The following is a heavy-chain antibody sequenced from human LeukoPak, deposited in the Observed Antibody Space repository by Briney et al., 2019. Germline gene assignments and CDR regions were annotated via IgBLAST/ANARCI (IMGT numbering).Heavy chain of an antibody. J-gene: IGHJ4*02. Sequence: SETLSLTCAVYGGSFSGYYWSWIRQPPGKGLEWIGKINHSGSTNYNPSLKSRVTISVDTSKNQFSLKLSSVTAADTAVYYCARGGFWSGYSLDYWGQGTLVTVSS. CDR1: GGSFSGYY. CDR2: INHSGST. CDR3: ARGGFWSGYSLDY. D-gene: IGHD3-3*01. V-gene: IGHV4-34*01.